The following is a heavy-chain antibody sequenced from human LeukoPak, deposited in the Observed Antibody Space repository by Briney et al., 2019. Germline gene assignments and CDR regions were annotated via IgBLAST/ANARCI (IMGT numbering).Heavy chain of an antibody. V-gene: IGHV3-9*01. J-gene: IGHJ4*02. CDR3: AKGRGPYSGYDWEADY. D-gene: IGHD5-12*01. Sequence: GRSLRLSCAASGFTFDDYAMHWVRQAPGKGLEWVSGISWNSGSIGYADSVKGRFTISRDNAKNSLYLQMNSLRAEDTALYYCAKGRGPYSGYDWEADYWGQGTLVTVSS. CDR2: ISWNSGSI. CDR1: GFTFDDYA.